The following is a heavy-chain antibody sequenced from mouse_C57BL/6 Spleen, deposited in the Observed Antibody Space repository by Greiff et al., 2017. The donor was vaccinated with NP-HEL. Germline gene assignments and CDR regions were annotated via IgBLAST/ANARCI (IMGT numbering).Heavy chain of an antibody. J-gene: IGHJ2*01. V-gene: IGHV1-61*01. D-gene: IGHD2-5*01. CDR2: IYPSDIET. Sequence: VQLQQPGAELVRPGSSVKLSCKASGYTFTSSWMDWVQQRPGQGLEWIGNIYPSDIETHYNQKFKDKATLTVDKSSSTAYMQLSSLTSEDSAVYYCARAYYSNYFDYWGQGTTLTVSS. CDR1: GYTFTSSW. CDR3: ARAYYSNYFDY.